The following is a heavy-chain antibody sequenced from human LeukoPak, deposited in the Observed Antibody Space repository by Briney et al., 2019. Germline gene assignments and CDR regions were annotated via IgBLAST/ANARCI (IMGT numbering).Heavy chain of an antibody. Sequence: SETLSLTCAVYGGTFSGYYWSWIRQPPGKRLEWVGESNDSGGTNYNPSLKSRVTISVDTSKNQFSLKLSSVTAADTAVYYCARVPRSAVAGYYFDYWGQGTLVTVSS. CDR1: GGTFSGYY. J-gene: IGHJ4*02. D-gene: IGHD6-19*01. V-gene: IGHV4-34*01. CDR2: SNDSGGT. CDR3: ARVPRSAVAGYYFDY.